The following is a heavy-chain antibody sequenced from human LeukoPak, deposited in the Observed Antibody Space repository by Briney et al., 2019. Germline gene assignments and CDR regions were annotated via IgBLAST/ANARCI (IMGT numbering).Heavy chain of an antibody. D-gene: IGHD1-14*01. CDR1: GYSISSGYY. J-gene: IGHJ3*02. Sequence: PSETLSLTCTVSGYSISSGYYWGWIRQPPGKGLEWIGSIYHSGSTYYNPFLKSRVTISVDTSKNQFSLKLSSVTAADTAVYYCARDPPPWAGTTHAFDIWGQGTMVTVSS. V-gene: IGHV4-38-2*02. CDR2: IYHSGST. CDR3: ARDPPPWAGTTHAFDI.